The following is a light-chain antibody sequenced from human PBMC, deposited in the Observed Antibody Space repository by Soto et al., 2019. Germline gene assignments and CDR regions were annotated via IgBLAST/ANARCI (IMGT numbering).Light chain of an antibody. V-gene: IGLV1-51*01. CDR3: QTWDYSLSAVL. J-gene: IGLJ3*02. CDR2: END. Sequence: QSVLTQPPSVSAAPGQKVTISCSGSSSNIGDNYVAWYQQLPGTAPKLLIYENDKRPSGIPDRFSGSKSGTSATLDITGLQTGDEADYYCQTWDYSLSAVLFGGGTKLTVL. CDR1: SSNIGDNY.